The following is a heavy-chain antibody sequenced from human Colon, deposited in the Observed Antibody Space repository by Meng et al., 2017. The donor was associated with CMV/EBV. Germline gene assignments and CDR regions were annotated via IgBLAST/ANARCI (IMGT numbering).Heavy chain of an antibody. CDR3: ARHSYYDSSGYGYYGMDV. CDR1: GYDFTTYW. CDR2: IYAGDSDT. J-gene: IGHJ6*02. Sequence: GESLKISCRTSGYDFTTYWIGWVRQMPGKGLEWMGMIYAGDSDTKYSPSFQGQVTISADKSISTAYLQWSSLKASDTAMYYCARHSYYDSSGYGYYGMDVWGQGTTVTVSS. D-gene: IGHD3-22*01. V-gene: IGHV5-51*01.